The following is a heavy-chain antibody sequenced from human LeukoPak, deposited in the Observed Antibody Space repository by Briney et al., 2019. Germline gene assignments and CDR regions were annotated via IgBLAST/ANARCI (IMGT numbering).Heavy chain of an antibody. CDR1: GGTFSSYA. V-gene: IGHV1-69*05. D-gene: IGHD6-13*01. J-gene: IGHJ4*02. CDR3: AASVDGSSWYGDY. CDR2: IIPIFGTA. Sequence: ASVKVSCKASGGTFSSYAISWVRQAPGQGLEWMGGIIPIFGTANYAQKFQGRVTITTDKSTSTAYMELSSLRSEDTAVYYCAASVDGSSWYGDYWGQGTLVTVSS.